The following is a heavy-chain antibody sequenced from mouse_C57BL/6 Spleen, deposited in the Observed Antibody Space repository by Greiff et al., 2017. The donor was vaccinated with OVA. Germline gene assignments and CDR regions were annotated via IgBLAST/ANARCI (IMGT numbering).Heavy chain of an antibody. D-gene: IGHD2-5*01. V-gene: IGHV3-1*01. CDR3: ARHSNYDAWFAY. CDR2: ISYSGST. CDR1: GYSITSGYD. Sequence: EVQLQESGPGMVKPSQSLSLTCTVTGYSITSGYDWHWIRHFPGNKLEWMGYISYSGSTNYNPSLKSRISITHDTSKNHFFLKLNSVTTEDTATYYCARHSNYDAWFAYWGQGTLVTVSA. J-gene: IGHJ3*01.